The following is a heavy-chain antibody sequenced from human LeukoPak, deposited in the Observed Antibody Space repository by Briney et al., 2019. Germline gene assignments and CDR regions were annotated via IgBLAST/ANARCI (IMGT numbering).Heavy chain of an antibody. CDR2: TYYRSKWYD. CDR1: GDSVSSNSAA. Sequence: SQTLSLTCAISGDSVSSNSAAWNWIRQFPSTGLEWLGRTYYRSKWYDDYAVSVKSRITINPDTSKNQFSLQMNSVTPEDTAVYFCARGGYYGLDVWGQGTTVTVSS. CDR3: ARGGYYGLDV. J-gene: IGHJ6*02. V-gene: IGHV6-1*01.